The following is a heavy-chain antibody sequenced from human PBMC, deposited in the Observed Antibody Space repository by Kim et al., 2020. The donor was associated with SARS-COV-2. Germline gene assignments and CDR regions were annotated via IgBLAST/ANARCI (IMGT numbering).Heavy chain of an antibody. Sequence: GGSLRLSCAASGFTFSSYAMSWVRQAPGKGLEWVSGISGSGGSTSYADCVKGRFTISRDNSKNTPYLQMNSLMTEDTAVFYCSKSYGLFTPAPYHWGQ. CDR3: SKSYGLFTPAPYH. V-gene: IGHV3-23*01. D-gene: IGHD3-22*01. CDR2: ISGSGGST. J-gene: IGHJ1*01. CDR1: GFTFSSYA.